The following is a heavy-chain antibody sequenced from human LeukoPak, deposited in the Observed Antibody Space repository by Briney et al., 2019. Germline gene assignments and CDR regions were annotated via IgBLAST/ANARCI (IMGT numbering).Heavy chain of an antibody. J-gene: IGHJ3*02. D-gene: IGHD2-2*01. CDR3: ARDSAYCSSTSCVGDAFDI. V-gene: IGHV3-7*03. CDR1: GFTFSSYW. Sequence: GGSLRLSCAASGFTFSSYWMSWVRQAPGKGLEWVANIKQDGSEKNYVDSVKGRFTISRDNAKNSLYLQMNSLGAEDTAVYYCARDSAYCSSTSCVGDAFDIWGQGTMVTVSS. CDR2: IKQDGSEK.